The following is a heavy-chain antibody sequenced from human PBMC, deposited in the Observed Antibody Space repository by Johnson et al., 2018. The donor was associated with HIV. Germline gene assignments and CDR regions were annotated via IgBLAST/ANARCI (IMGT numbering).Heavy chain of an antibody. CDR2: IRYDGSNK. CDR3: ATVHSSSDAFDI. CDR1: GFNFRTNG. J-gene: IGHJ3*02. V-gene: IGHV3-30*02. Sequence: QVQLVESGGGVVQPGGPLRLSCAASGFNFRTNGMHWVRQAPGKGLEWVAFIRYDGSNKFYADSVRGRFTISRDNSKNTFYLQMNSLRAEDTAVYYCATVHSSSDAFDIWGQGTMVTVSS. D-gene: IGHD6-6*01.